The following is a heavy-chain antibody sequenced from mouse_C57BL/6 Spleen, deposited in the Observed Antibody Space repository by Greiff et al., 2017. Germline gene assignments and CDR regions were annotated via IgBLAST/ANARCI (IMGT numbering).Heavy chain of an antibody. V-gene: IGHV3-1*01. CDR2: ISYSGST. CDR1: GYSITSGYD. J-gene: IGHJ1*03. Sequence: DVKLVESGPGMVKPSQSLSLTCTVTGYSITSGYDWHWIRHFPGNKLEWMGYISYSGSTNYNPSLKSRISITHDTSKNHFFLKLNSVTTEDTATYYCARAFYGWYFDVWGTGTTVTVSS. D-gene: IGHD1-1*01. CDR3: ARAFYGWYFDV.